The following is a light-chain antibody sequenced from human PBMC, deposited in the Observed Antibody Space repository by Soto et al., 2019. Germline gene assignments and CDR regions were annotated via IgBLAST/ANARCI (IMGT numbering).Light chain of an antibody. Sequence: DIQMTQSPSSLSASVGDRVIITCRASQGIGTFLAWYQQKPGKVPELLMYSASTLQSGVPSRFNGSGSGTQFTLTISSLQPENIATYYCQKYNSFPWTFGPGTKGELK. V-gene: IGKV1-27*01. J-gene: IGKJ1*01. CDR1: QGIGTF. CDR2: SAS. CDR3: QKYNSFPWT.